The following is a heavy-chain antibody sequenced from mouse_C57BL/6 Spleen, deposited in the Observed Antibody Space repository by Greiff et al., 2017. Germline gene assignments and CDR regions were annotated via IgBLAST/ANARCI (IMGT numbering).Heavy chain of an antibody. CDR2: IWSAGST. V-gene: IGHV2-6*03. Sequence: VQLQESGPGLVAPSQSLSITCTVSGFSLTSYGVHWVRQPPGKGLEWLVVIWSAGSTIYTSALKSRLSISKDNSKSQVFLKMNILQTDDTAMYYCARDGYPPMDYWGQGTSVTVSS. CDR3: ARDGYPPMDY. CDR1: GFSLTSYG. J-gene: IGHJ4*01. D-gene: IGHD2-3*01.